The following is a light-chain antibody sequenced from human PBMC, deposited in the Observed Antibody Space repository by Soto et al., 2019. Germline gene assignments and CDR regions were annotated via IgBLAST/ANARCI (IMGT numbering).Light chain of an antibody. CDR3: SSFAGSSNLI. V-gene: IGLV2-8*01. Sequence: QSVLTQPPSASGSPGQSVTFSCIGTSSDVGAYNYVSWYQQHPGKAPKLMIYEVSKRPSGVPDRFSGSKSANTASLTVSGLQAVDEADYYCSSFAGSSNLIFGGGTKLTVL. CDR1: SSDVGAYNY. J-gene: IGLJ2*01. CDR2: EVS.